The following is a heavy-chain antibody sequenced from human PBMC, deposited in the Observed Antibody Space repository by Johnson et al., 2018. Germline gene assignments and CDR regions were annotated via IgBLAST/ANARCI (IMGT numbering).Heavy chain of an antibody. CDR1: GFTFSSYA. CDR2: ISYDGSNK. J-gene: IGHJ3*02. Sequence: QVQLVESGVGVVQPGRSLRLSCAASGFTFSSYAMHWVRQAPGKGLEWVAVISYDGSNKYYADSVKGRFTISRDNSKNTLYLQMNSLRAEDTAVYYCASTPSLFGDDAFDIWGQGTMVTVSS. V-gene: IGHV3-30-3*01. D-gene: IGHD3-10*01. CDR3: ASTPSLFGDDAFDI.